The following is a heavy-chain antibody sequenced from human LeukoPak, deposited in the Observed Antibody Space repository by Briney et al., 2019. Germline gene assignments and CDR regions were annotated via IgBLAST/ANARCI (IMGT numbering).Heavy chain of an antibody. Sequence: PGGSLTLSCAASGFIFGRDSMNWVRQAPGKGLEWVSYISSSSSTIYYADSVKGRFTVSRDNAKNSLYLQMNSLTAEDTAVYYCAGRVPVDLPYAGQDPINWFDPWGQGTLVTVSS. CDR2: ISSSSSTI. D-gene: IGHD2-2*01. CDR1: GFIFGRDS. J-gene: IGHJ5*02. CDR3: AGRVPVDLPYAGQDPINWFDP. V-gene: IGHV3-48*01.